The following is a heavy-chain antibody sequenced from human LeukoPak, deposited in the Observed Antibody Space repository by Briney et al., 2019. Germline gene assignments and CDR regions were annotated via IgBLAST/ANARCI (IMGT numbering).Heavy chain of an antibody. CDR3: AKPRGGTYQYYFDY. CDR1: GFTFSSYA. V-gene: IGHV3-23*01. Sequence: GESLRLSCAASGFTFSSYAMTWVRQAPGKGPEWVSHISGSGSGTYYAASVKGRFTISRDNSKNALYLQMNSLRAEDTALYYCAKPRGGTYQYYFDYWGQGALVTVSS. J-gene: IGHJ4*02. D-gene: IGHD1-26*01. CDR2: ISGSGSGT.